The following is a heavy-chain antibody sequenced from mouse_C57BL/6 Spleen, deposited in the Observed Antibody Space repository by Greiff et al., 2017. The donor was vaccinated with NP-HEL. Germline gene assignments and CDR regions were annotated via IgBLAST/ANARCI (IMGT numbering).Heavy chain of an antibody. CDR2: IDPANGNT. Sequence: EVQLQQSVAELVRPGASVKLSCTASGFTFKNTYMHWVKQRPEQGLEWIGRIDPANGNTKYAPKFQGKATITADTSSNTAYLQLSSLTSEDTAICYCARPRGCYGSSSLDYWGQGTTLTVSS. V-gene: IGHV14-3*01. CDR3: ARPRGCYGSSSLDY. CDR1: GFTFKNTY. J-gene: IGHJ2*01. D-gene: IGHD1-1*01.